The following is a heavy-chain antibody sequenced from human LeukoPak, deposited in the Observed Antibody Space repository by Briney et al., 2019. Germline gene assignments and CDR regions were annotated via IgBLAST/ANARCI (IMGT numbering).Heavy chain of an antibody. CDR1: GFTFSSYW. Sequence: GGSLRLSCAASGFTFSSYWMSWVRQAPGKGLEWVANIKQDGSEKYYVDSVKGRFTTSRDNAKNSLYLQMNSLRAEDTAVYYCARVFGSYRFYYYYGMDVWGQGTTVTVSS. V-gene: IGHV3-7*01. D-gene: IGHD1-26*01. CDR3: ARVFGSYRFYYYYGMDV. J-gene: IGHJ6*02. CDR2: IKQDGSEK.